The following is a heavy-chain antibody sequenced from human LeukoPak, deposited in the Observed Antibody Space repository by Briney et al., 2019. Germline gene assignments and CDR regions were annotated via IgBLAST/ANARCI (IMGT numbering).Heavy chain of an antibody. Sequence: GGSLRLPCAGSGFPFSNPWIRWVGQAAGKGLEWVGRIKSKTDGGTTDYAAPVKGRFTISRADSKNTLYLQMNSVKTEDTVVYYFIGMDFWGQGTTVTVSS. V-gene: IGHV3-15*01. J-gene: IGHJ6*02. CDR3: IGMDF. CDR2: IKSKTDGGTT. CDR1: GFPFSNPW.